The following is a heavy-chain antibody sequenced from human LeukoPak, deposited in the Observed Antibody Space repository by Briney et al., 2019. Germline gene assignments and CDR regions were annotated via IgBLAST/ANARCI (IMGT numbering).Heavy chain of an antibody. V-gene: IGHV4-31*03. J-gene: IGHJ4*02. CDR2: IYYSRST. D-gene: IGHD3-22*01. CDR1: GGSISRGGYD. CDR3: ARGLPYDSSGYYFDGFDH. Sequence: SQTLSLTCTVSGGSISRGGYDWSWIRQHPGKGLEWIVYIYYSRSTYYNPAVKSRFTISVDTSKNQFSLKLTSVTFADTAVYYCARGLPYDSSGYYFDGFDHWGQGTLVTVSS.